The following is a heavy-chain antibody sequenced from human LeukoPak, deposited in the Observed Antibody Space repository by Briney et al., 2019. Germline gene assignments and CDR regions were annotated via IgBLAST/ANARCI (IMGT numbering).Heavy chain of an antibody. J-gene: IGHJ4*02. Sequence: PGGSLRLSCAASGFTFRSYEMNWVRQAPGKGLEWVSYISSSGSTIYYADSVKGRFTISRENAKNSLYLQMNSLRAEDTAVYYCARDDAMGATIDYWGQGTLVTVSS. CDR3: ARDDAMGATIDY. CDR2: ISSSGSTI. D-gene: IGHD1-26*01. CDR1: GFTFRSYE. V-gene: IGHV3-48*03.